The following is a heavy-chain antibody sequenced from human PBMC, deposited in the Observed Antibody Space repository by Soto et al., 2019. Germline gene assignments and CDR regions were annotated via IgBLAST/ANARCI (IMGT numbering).Heavy chain of an antibody. CDR1: GESISSSSYY. Sequence: WETLSLTCIVSGESISSSSYYWGWIRQPPGKGLEWIGSIYYSGRTYYNPSFKSRVAISIDTSKNQFSLKLSSVTATDTAVYYCARQRTTVVTQAYFDHWGQGALVTVSS. CDR3: ARQRTTVVTQAYFDH. CDR2: IYYSGRT. J-gene: IGHJ4*02. V-gene: IGHV4-39*01. D-gene: IGHD2-21*02.